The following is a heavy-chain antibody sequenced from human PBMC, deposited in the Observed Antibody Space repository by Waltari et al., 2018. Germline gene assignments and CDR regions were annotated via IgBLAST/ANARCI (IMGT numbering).Heavy chain of an antibody. D-gene: IGHD4-4*01. CDR2: INPNSGGT. Sequence: QVQLVQSGAEVKKPGASVKVSCKASGYTFTGYYMHWVRQAPGQGLEWMGWINPNSGGTNYAQKLQGRVTMTRDTSISTAYMELSRLRSDDTAVYYCARGRAPMTTVTSWGQGTLVTVSS. V-gene: IGHV1-2*02. J-gene: IGHJ4*02. CDR3: ARGRAPMTTVTS. CDR1: GYTFTGYY.